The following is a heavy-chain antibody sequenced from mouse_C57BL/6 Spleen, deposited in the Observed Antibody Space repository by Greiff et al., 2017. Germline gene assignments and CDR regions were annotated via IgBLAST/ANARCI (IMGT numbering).Heavy chain of an antibody. J-gene: IGHJ3*01. CDR1: GFNIKDYY. CDR2: IDPEDGDT. Sequence: EVQRVESGAELVRPGASVKLSCTASGFNIKDYYMHWVKQRPEQGLEWIGRIDPEDGDTEYAPKFQGKATLTADTSSNTAYLQLSSLTSEDTVVYYCTTELGRTWCAYWGEGTLGTVSA. V-gene: IGHV14-1*01. CDR3: TTELGRTWCAY. D-gene: IGHD4-1*01.